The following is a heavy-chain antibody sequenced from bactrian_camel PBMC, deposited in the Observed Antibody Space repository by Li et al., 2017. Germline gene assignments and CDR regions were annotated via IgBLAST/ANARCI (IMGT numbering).Heavy chain of an antibody. V-gene: IGHV3S67*01. D-gene: IGHD2*01. J-gene: IGHJ4*01. Sequence: VQLVESGGGSVQPGGSLRLSCAASGYTRSNGDSRHCMGWFRQGGQKGREGVAAIDRDGNTDYADFVKGRFSLSKDNAKNILYLQMNSLKPEDTGMYYCVADWCKAPLATDIDHYNYWGRGTQVTVS. CDR1: GYTRSNGDSRHC. CDR2: IDRDGNT. CDR3: VADWCKAPLATDIDHYNY.